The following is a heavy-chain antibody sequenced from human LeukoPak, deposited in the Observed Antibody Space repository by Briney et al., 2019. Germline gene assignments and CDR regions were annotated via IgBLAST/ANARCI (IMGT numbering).Heavy chain of an antibody. CDR2: IIPMFDKT. V-gene: IGHV1-69*13. CDR3: AREEYSSPSLIDAFDI. Sequence: SVKVSCKASGGTFSNYAISWVRRAPGQGLEWMGGIIPMFDKTNHAQKFQGRVTITADESTSTAYMELSSLRSEDTAVYYCAREEYSSPSLIDAFDIWGQGTMVTVSS. CDR1: GGTFSNYA. J-gene: IGHJ3*02. D-gene: IGHD6-6*01.